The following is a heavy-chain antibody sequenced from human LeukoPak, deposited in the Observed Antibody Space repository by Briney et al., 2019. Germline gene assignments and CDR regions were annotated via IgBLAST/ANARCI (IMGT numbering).Heavy chain of an antibody. CDR3: VRGLRWKYWYFDL. Sequence: PSETLSLTCAVYGASFSGYYCSWIRQPPGKGLEWIGEINHSGSTNFNPSLKSRVTISLDTSKNQFSLKLSSVTAADTAVYYCVRGLRWKYWYFDLWGRGTLVTVSS. CDR1: GASFSGYY. CDR2: INHSGST. V-gene: IGHV4-34*01. D-gene: IGHD4-23*01. J-gene: IGHJ2*01.